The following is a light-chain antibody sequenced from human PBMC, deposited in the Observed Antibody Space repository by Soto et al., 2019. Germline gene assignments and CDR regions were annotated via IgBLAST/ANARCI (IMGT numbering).Light chain of an antibody. CDR3: SSYTSSSTLV. J-gene: IGLJ2*01. Sequence: QSALTQPASVSGSPGQSITISCTGTSSDVGGYNYVSWYQQHPGKAPKLMIYEVSNRPSGVSNRFSGSKFGNTASLTISGLQAEDEADYHCSSYTSSSTLVFGGGTKVTVL. CDR1: SSDVGGYNY. V-gene: IGLV2-14*01. CDR2: EVS.